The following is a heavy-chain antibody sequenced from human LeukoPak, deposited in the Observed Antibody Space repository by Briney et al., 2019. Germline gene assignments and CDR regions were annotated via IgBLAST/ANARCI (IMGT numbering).Heavy chain of an antibody. CDR1: GYTFISYY. CDR2: INPSGGGT. J-gene: IGHJ4*02. D-gene: IGHD6-6*01. CDR3: ARGYSSSSLDY. V-gene: IGHV1-46*01. Sequence: ASVKVSCKASGYTFISYYIHWVRQAPGQGIEWMGIINPSGGGTNYVQKFQGRVTMTRDTSTSTVYMELSSLRSEDTAVYYCARGYSSSSLDYWGQGTLVTVSS.